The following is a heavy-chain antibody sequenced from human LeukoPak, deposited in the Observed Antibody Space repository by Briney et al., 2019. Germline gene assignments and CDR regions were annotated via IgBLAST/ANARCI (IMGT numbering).Heavy chain of an antibody. J-gene: IGHJ5*02. CDR1: GGTFSSYA. D-gene: IGHD2-15*01. V-gene: IGHV1-69*13. CDR3: ARDPRGIVVVVAATRDLGWFDP. CDR2: IIPIFGTA. Sequence: ASVKVSCKASGGTFSSYAISWVRQAPGQGLEWMGGIIPIFGTANYAQRFQGRVTITADESTSTAYMELSSLSSEDTAVYYCARDPRGIVVVVAATRDLGWFDPWGQGTLVTVSS.